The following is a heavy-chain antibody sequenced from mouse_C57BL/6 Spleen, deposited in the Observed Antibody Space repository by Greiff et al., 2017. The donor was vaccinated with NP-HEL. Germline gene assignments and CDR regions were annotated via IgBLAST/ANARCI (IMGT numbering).Heavy chain of an antibody. Sequence: EVMLVESGGGLVQPKGSLKLSCAASGFSFNTYAMNWVRQAPGKGLEWVARIRSKSNNYATYYADSVKDRFTISRDDSESMLYLQMNNLKTEDTARYYCVRHVGYYAMDYWGQGTSVTVSS. CDR3: VRHVGYYAMDY. CDR2: IRSKSNNYAT. CDR1: GFSFNTYA. V-gene: IGHV10-1*01. J-gene: IGHJ4*01.